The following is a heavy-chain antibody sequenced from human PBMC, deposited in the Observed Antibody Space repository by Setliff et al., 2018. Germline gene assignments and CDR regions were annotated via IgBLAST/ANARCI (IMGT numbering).Heavy chain of an antibody. V-gene: IGHV1-3*01. CDR1: GYSFTSYT. Sequence: ASVKVSCKASGYSFTSYTIHWARQAPGQELEWMGWISPGNGNTAYSQKIQDRVTITRDTSASTACMELSSLRSEDTAVYYCARIGFGYYSTSGAWYFDNWGQGTLVTVSS. CDR2: ISPGNGNT. CDR3: ARIGFGYYSTSGAWYFDN. D-gene: IGHD2-8*01. J-gene: IGHJ4*02.